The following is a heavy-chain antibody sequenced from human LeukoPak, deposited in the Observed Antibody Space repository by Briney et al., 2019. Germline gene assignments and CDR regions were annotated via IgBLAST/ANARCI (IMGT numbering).Heavy chain of an antibody. V-gene: IGHV3-23*01. CDR3: AKMYYGSGSQKYFDY. CDR1: GFTFSSYA. CDR2: ISGSGGNT. D-gene: IGHD3-10*01. J-gene: IGHJ4*02. Sequence: PGGSPRLSCAASGFTFSSYAMSWVRQAPGKGLEWVSAISGSGGNTYYADSVKGRFTISRDNSKNTLYLQMSSLRAEDTAVYYCAKMYYGSGSQKYFDYWGQGTLVTVSS.